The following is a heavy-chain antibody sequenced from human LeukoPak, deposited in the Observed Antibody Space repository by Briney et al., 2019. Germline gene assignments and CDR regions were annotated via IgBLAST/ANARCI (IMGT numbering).Heavy chain of an antibody. CDR2: IYPGDSDT. J-gene: IGHJ4*02. Sequence: GESLKISCKGSGYSFTSYWIGWVRQMPGKGLEWMGIIYPGDSDTRYSPSFQGQVTIPADKSISTAYLQWTSLKASDTAMYYCARRSAPIGSSSNQGEAYWGQGTLVTVSS. CDR3: ARRSAPIGSSSNQGEAY. V-gene: IGHV5-51*01. D-gene: IGHD6-13*01. CDR1: GYSFTSYW.